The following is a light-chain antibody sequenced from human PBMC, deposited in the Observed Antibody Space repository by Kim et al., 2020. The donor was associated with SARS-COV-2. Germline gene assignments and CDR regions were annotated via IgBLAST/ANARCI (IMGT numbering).Light chain of an antibody. CDR3: QQYGSFTSVT. V-gene: IGKV3-20*01. J-gene: IGKJ1*01. Sequence: EIVLTQSPGTLSLSPGERATLSCRASQSVSSSYLAWYQQKPGQAPRLLIYGASSRATGIPDRFSGSGSGTDFTLTISRLEPEDFAVYYCQQYGSFTSVTFGQGTKVDIK. CDR1: QSVSSSY. CDR2: GAS.